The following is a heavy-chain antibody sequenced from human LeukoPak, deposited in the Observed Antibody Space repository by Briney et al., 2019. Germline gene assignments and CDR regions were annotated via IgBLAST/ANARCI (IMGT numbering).Heavy chain of an antibody. J-gene: IGHJ6*02. CDR3: ATMDVVLMVYATHYGMDV. CDR2: ISYDGSNK. CDR1: GFTFSSCA. V-gene: IGHV3-30-3*01. D-gene: IGHD2-8*01. Sequence: QPGGSLRLSCAASGFTFSSCAMHWVRQAPGKGLEWVAVISYDGSNKYYADSVKGRFTISRDNSKNTLYLQMNSLRAEDTAVYYCATMDVVLMVYATHYGMDVWGQGTTVTVSS.